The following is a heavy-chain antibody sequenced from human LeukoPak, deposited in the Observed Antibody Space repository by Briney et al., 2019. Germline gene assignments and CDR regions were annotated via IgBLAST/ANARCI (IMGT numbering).Heavy chain of an antibody. D-gene: IGHD6-13*01. V-gene: IGHV3-30*02. Sequence: GGSRRLSCAASGFIFSGYGMHWVRQAPGKGLQWVTFIRYEGSNKYYADSVKGRFTISRDNSKNTLYLQMNSLRVEDTAVYYCAKESDVAAAGIDYWGQGTLVTVSS. CDR2: IRYEGSNK. J-gene: IGHJ4*02. CDR3: AKESDVAAAGIDY. CDR1: GFIFSGYG.